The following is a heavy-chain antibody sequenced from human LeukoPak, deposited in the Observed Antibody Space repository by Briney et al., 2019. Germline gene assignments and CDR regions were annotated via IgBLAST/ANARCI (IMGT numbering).Heavy chain of an antibody. V-gene: IGHV3-23*01. CDR1: GFTFSSYA. D-gene: IGHD3-10*01. CDR2: ISGSGGST. CDR3: AKLPIREVRGVIRGGFDY. Sequence: PGGSLRLSCAASGFTFSSYAVSWVRQAPGKGLEWVSAISGSGGSTYYADSVKGRFTISRDNSKNTLYLQMNSLRAEDTAIYYCAKLPIREVRGVIRGGFDYWGQGTLVTVSS. J-gene: IGHJ4*02.